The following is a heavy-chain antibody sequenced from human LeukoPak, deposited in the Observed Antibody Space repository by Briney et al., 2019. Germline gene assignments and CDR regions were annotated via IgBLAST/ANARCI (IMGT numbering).Heavy chain of an antibody. J-gene: IGHJ4*02. CDR1: GFTFSTYW. Sequence: GGTLRLSCTASGFTFSTYWINWVRQSPGKGLVWVALINGDGSTTTHADSVKGRFTISRDNAKNTAYLQMNSLRDEDTAVYFCARDYAGSPDYWGQGTLVTVSA. CDR2: INGDGSTT. V-gene: IGHV3-74*03. D-gene: IGHD3-10*01. CDR3: ARDYAGSPDY.